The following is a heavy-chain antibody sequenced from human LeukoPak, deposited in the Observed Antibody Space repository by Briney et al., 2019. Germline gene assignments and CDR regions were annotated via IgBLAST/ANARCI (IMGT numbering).Heavy chain of an antibody. CDR3: ARGFYGGINYFQY. V-gene: IGHV1-2*02. CDR1: GYTFTGYY. Sequence: ASVKVSCKASGYTFTGYYMHWVRQAPGQGLEWMGWINPNSGGKKHAQNFQGRVTLTRDTSIGTAYMELSSLRSDDTAVYYCARGFYGGINYFQYWGQGTLVTVSS. CDR2: INPNSGGK. J-gene: IGHJ4*02. D-gene: IGHD3-16*01.